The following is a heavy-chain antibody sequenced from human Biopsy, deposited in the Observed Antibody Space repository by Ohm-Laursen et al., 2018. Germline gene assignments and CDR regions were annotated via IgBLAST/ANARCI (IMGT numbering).Heavy chain of an antibody. Sequence: SDTLSLTCTVSGGSISSDYWGWIRQTPGKGLEWIGYIYYSGSTNYNPSLKSRVTISVDTSKNQFSLRLNSVTAADTAVYYCARATNSTGWPYYYFYGMDVWGQGPTVTVSS. CDR1: GGSISSDY. D-gene: IGHD2/OR15-2a*01. J-gene: IGHJ6*02. CDR2: IYYSGST. CDR3: ARATNSTGWPYYYFYGMDV. V-gene: IGHV4-59*07.